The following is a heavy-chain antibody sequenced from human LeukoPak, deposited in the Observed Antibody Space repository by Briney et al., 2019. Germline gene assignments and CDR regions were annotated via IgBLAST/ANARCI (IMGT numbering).Heavy chain of an antibody. CDR3: ANLGIWYFDY. CDR1: GFPYSSHA. J-gene: IGHJ4*02. CDR2: ISSSSSTI. D-gene: IGHD3-10*01. V-gene: IGHV3-23*01. Sequence: GGSLRLSCAASGFPYSSHAMSWVRQAPGKGLEWLSYISSSSSTIYYADSVKGRFTISRDNSKNTLYLQMNSLRAEDTAVYYCANLGIWYFDYWGQGTLVTVSS.